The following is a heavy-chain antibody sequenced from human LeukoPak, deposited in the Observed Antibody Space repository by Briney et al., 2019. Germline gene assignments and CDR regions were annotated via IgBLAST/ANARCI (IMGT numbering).Heavy chain of an antibody. CDR3: VRDAVGATRYYYYYYMDV. CDR1: GYTFANYG. V-gene: IGHV1-18*01. J-gene: IGHJ6*03. D-gene: IGHD1-26*01. CDR2: ISAYNGNT. Sequence: ASVKVSCKASGYTFANYGISWVRQAPGQGLEWVGWISAYNGNTNYAQKLQGRVTMTTDTSTSTGYMELSSLRSEDTAVYYCVRDAVGATRYYYYYYMDVWGKGTTVTVSS.